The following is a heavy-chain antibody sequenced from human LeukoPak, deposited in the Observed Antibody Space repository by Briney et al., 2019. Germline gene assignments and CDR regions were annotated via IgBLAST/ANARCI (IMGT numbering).Heavy chain of an antibody. Sequence: GGSLRLSCSVSGFSFSSYVLHWVRQALGKGLESVSGISQNGDNTYYADSVKGRFTISKDNSENTLYLQMNSLRPEDTAVYYCMNRNHYGSGRWGQGTLVTVSS. CDR2: ISQNGDNT. V-gene: IGHV3-64D*06. J-gene: IGHJ4*02. D-gene: IGHD3-10*01. CDR1: GFSFSSYV. CDR3: MNRNHYGSGR.